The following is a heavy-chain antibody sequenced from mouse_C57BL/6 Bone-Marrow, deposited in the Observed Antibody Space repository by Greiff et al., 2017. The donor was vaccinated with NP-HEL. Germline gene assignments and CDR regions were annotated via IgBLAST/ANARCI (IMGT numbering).Heavy chain of an antibody. D-gene: IGHD1-1*01. CDR3: TRSYYGSCSWFAY. Sequence: EVKLQESGAELVRPGASVKLSCTASGFNIKDYYMHWVKQRPEQGLEWIGRIDPEDGDTEYAPKFQGKATMTADTSSNTAYLQLSSLTSEDTAVYYCTRSYYGSCSWFAYWGQGTLVTVSA. CDR1: GFNIKDYY. J-gene: IGHJ3*01. CDR2: IDPEDGDT. V-gene: IGHV14-1*01.